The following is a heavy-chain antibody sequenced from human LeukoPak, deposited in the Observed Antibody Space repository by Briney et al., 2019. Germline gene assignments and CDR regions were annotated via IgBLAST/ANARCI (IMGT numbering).Heavy chain of an antibody. D-gene: IGHD3-10*01. CDR3: ASNYGSGSFYYDY. CDR1: GFTFSSYS. Sequence: GGSLRLSCAASGFTFSSYSMNWARQAPGKGLEWVSSISSSSSYIYYADSVKGRFTISRDNAKNSLYLQMNSLRAEDTAVYYCASNYGSGSFYYDYWGQGTLVTVSS. J-gene: IGHJ4*02. V-gene: IGHV3-21*01. CDR2: ISSSSSYI.